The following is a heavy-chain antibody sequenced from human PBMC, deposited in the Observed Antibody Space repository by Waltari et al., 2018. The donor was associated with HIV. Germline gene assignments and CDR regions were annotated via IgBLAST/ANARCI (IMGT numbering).Heavy chain of an antibody. CDR1: GYTFTGYY. J-gene: IGHJ4*02. D-gene: IGHD1-26*01. V-gene: IGHV1-2*02. CDR3: ARDPIVGATKEFDY. CDR2: INPNSGGK. Sequence: QVQLVQSGAEVKKPGASVKVSCKASGYTFTGYYMPWVRQAPGQGLEWMGWINPNSGGKNYAQKFQGRVTMTRDTSISTAYMELSRLRSDDTAVYYCARDPIVGATKEFDYWGQGTLVTVSS.